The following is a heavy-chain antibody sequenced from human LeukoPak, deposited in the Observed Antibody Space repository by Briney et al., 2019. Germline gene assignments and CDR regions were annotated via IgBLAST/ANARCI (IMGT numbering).Heavy chain of an antibody. CDR3: ARGRHDITMIVVVMTSVSYYLDG. V-gene: IGHV4-34*01. CDR1: GGSFSGSH. Sequence: SETLSLTCAEYGGSFSGSHWTWIRESPGKGLEWIGDINPSGSTYYNPALKIRLTVSVDTSKNQFSLKLRSVTAADTAVYYCARGRHDITMIVVVMTSVSYYLDGWGKGTTVTVS. J-gene: IGHJ6*03. CDR2: INPSGST. D-gene: IGHD3-22*01.